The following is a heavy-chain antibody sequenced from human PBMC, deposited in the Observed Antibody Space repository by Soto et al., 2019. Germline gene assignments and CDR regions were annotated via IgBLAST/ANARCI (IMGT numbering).Heavy chain of an antibody. J-gene: IGHJ5*02. V-gene: IGHV1-69*12. Sequence: QVQLVQSGAEVKKPGSSVKVSCKASGGTFSSYAISWVRQAPGQGLEWMGGIIPIFGTANYAQKFQGRVTITADESTSTDYMELGSLRSEDTAVYSCARAVAAAVSSLWFDPWGQGTLVTVSS. CDR2: IIPIFGTA. D-gene: IGHD6-13*01. CDR1: GGTFSSYA. CDR3: ARAVAAAVSSLWFDP.